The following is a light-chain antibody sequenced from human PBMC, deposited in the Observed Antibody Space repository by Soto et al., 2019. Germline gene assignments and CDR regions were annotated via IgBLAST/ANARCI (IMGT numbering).Light chain of an antibody. J-gene: IGKJ5*01. CDR2: DAS. Sequence: ETVLTQSPVTLSLSPGERATLSCRASQSVGSYLAWLQQKPGQAPRLLIYDASKRATGIPGRFSGSGSGTDFILTISSLEPEDFAVYYCQQRRDSITFGQGTRLEIK. CDR3: QQRRDSIT. V-gene: IGKV3-11*01. CDR1: QSVGSY.